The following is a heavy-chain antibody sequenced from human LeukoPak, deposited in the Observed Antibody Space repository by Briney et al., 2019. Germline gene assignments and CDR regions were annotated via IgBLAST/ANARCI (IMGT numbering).Heavy chain of an antibody. D-gene: IGHD2-2*02. CDR1: GGSISSYY. J-gene: IGHJ5*02. Sequence: SETLSLTCTVSGGSISSYYWSWIRQPPGKGLEWIGYIYYSGSTNYNPSLKSRVTISVDTSKNQFSLKLSSVTAADTAVYYCARSCIVVVPAAISVWFDPWGQGTLVTVSS. CDR3: ARSCIVVVPAAISVWFDP. V-gene: IGHV4-59*08. CDR2: IYYSGST.